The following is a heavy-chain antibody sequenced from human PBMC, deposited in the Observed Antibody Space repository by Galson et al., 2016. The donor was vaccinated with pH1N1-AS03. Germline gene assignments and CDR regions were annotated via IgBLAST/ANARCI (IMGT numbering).Heavy chain of an antibody. D-gene: IGHD3-10*01. V-gene: IGHV3-53*01. CDR2: IYSGGAT. CDR1: GITVSSNY. Sequence: SLRLSCAASGITVSSNYMSWVRQAPGKGLEWVSIIYSGGATYYTDSVQGRFTISRDDSKNTLFLQMNSLTAADTAVYYCARFEDGYRSENYLWWGQGTLVTVSS. CDR3: ARFEDGYRSENYLW. J-gene: IGHJ4*02.